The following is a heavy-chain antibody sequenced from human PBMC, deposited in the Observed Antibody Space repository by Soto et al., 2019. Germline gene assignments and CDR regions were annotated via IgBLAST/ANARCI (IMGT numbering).Heavy chain of an antibody. CDR2: MNPNSGNT. D-gene: IGHD3-10*01. V-gene: IGHV1-8*01. Sequence: QVQLVQSGAEVKKPGASVKVSCKASGYTFTSYDINWVRQATGQGLEWMGWMNPNSGNTGYAQKFQGRVTMTRNTTXSPXYMELSSLRSEDTAVYYCARGGVFFFAAPTNPFDYWGQGTLVTVSS. CDR3: ARGGVFFFAAPTNPFDY. J-gene: IGHJ4*02. CDR1: GYTFTSYD.